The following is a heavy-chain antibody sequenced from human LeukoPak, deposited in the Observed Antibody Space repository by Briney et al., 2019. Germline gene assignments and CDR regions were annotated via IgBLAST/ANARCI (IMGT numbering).Heavy chain of an antibody. V-gene: IGHV1-2*02. J-gene: IGHJ6*03. CDR2: INPNSGGT. Sequence: ASVMVSCKASGYTFTGYYMHWVRQAPGQGLEWMGWINPNSGGTNYAQKFQGRVTMTTDTSTSTAYMELRSLRSDDTAVYYCARVGAVTRYYYMDVWGRGTTVTVSS. D-gene: IGHD4-17*01. CDR3: ARVGAVTRYYYMDV. CDR1: GYTFTGYY.